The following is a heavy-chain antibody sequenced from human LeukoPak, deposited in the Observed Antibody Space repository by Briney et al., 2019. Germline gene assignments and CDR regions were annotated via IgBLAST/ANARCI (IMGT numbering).Heavy chain of an antibody. CDR2: ISSSSSSI. V-gene: IGHV3-48*01. Sequence: GGSLRLSCAASGITLSSYSMNWVRQAPGKGLEWLSYISSSSSSIYYTDSVKGRFTISRDNAENSLYLQMNSLRAEDTAVYYCARGPPYYDILASYYSGMDVWGQGTTVTVSS. D-gene: IGHD3-9*01. CDR1: GITLSSYS. CDR3: ARGPPYYDILASYYSGMDV. J-gene: IGHJ6*02.